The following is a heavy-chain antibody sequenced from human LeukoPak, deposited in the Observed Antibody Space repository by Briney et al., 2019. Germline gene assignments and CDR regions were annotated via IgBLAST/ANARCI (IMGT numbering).Heavy chain of an antibody. V-gene: IGHV4-61*02. CDR2: IYTSGNT. D-gene: IGHD4-17*01. Sequence: NPSQTLSLTCTVSGDSIRSGTYYWSWIRQPAGKGLEWIGRIYTSGNTNYNPSLKSRVTISVDTSKNQFSLKLSSVTAADTAVYYCASGRGTTRIDYWGQGTLVTVSS. J-gene: IGHJ4*02. CDR3: ASGRGTTRIDY. CDR1: GDSIRSGTYY.